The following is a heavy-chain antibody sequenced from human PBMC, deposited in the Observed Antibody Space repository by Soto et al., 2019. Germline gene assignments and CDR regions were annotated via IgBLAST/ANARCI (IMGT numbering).Heavy chain of an antibody. CDR1: GGTXTSYA. Sequence: SXKVSCKASGGTXTSYAIRLVRQAPGQGLEWMGGIIPTFGTANYAQKFQGRVTITADESTSTAYMELSSLRYEYTAVYYFARFFANGRGLIRGYFDYWGQGTLGTVSS. D-gene: IGHD2-8*01. V-gene: IGHV1-69*13. J-gene: IGHJ4*02. CDR3: ARFFANGRGLIRGYFDY. CDR2: IIPTFGTA.